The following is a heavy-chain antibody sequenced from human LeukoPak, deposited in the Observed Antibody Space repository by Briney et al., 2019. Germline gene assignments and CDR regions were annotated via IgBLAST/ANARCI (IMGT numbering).Heavy chain of an antibody. CDR3: AMSQTYYYDS. CDR2: IYHSGST. Sequence: SETLSLTCTVSGGSISTITYYWGWIRQPPGKGLEWIGEIYHSGSTNYNPSLKSRVTISVDKSKNQFSLKLSSVTAADTAVYYCAMSQTYYYDSWGQGTLVTVSS. J-gene: IGHJ4*02. D-gene: IGHD3-22*01. V-gene: IGHV4-39*07. CDR1: GGSISTITYY.